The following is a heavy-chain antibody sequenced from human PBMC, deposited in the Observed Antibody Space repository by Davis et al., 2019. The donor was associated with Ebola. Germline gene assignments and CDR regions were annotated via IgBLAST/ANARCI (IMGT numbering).Heavy chain of an antibody. CDR1: GLSFSSSW. D-gene: IGHD3-10*01. J-gene: IGHJ4*02. CDR2: IRSEATSQ. CDR3: ARAVYYYGSGSYSDYFDY. V-gene: IGHV3-30*02. Sequence: GESLKISCAVSGLSFSSSWMTWVRQAPGKGLEWVAFIRSEATSQDYGKSVQGRFFISRDDSKNTLYLQMNSLRAEDTAVYYCARAVYYYGSGSYSDYFDYWGQGTLVTVSS.